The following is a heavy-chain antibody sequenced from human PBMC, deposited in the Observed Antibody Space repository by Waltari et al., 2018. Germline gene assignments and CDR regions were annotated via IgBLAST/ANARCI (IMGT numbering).Heavy chain of an antibody. CDR2: DHNEGSRT. D-gene: IGHD3-9*01. Sequence: EVQLVESGGGLVQPGGSLRLSCAASGFTLSNHWMHWVRQAPGEGLVWVSGDHNEGSRTRYADSVKGRLNSSRDNAKNTVYLEMNSLRAEDTAVYYCARGGYFDWLSRFDYWGQGTLVTVSS. CDR3: ARGGYFDWLSRFDY. CDR1: GFTLSNHW. V-gene: IGHV3-74*01. J-gene: IGHJ4*02.